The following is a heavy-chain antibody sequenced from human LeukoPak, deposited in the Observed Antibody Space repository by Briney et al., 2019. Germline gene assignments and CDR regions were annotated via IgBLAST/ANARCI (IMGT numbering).Heavy chain of an antibody. Sequence: SETLSLTCTVSGGSISSSSYYWGWIRQPPGKGLEWIGSIYYSGSTYYNPSLKSRVTISVDTSKNQFSLKLSSVTAADTAVYYCARGFRTGYCSGGSCYSEYYFDYWGQGTLVTVSS. J-gene: IGHJ4*02. CDR2: IYYSGST. D-gene: IGHD2-15*01. CDR1: GGSISSSSYY. V-gene: IGHV4-39*07. CDR3: ARGFRTGYCSGGSCYSEYYFDY.